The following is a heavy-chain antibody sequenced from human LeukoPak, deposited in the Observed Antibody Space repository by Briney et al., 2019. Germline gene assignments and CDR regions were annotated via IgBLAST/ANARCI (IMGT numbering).Heavy chain of an antibody. Sequence: PSETLSLTCAVYGGSFSGYYWSWIRQPPGKGLEWIGEINHSGSTNYNPSLKSRVTISVDTSKNQFSLKLSSVTAADTAVYYCARGRYCSSTSRRVHLYYWGQGTLVTVSS. CDR1: GGSFSGYY. CDR3: ARGRYCSSTSRRVHLYY. D-gene: IGHD2-2*01. V-gene: IGHV4-34*01. J-gene: IGHJ4*02. CDR2: INHSGST.